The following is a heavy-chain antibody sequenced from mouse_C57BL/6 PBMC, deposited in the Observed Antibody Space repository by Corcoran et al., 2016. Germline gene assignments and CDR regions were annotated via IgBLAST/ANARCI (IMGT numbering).Heavy chain of an antibody. CDR3: ARGALYGSSYAWFAY. Sequence: VQLQQSGPELVKPGASVKIPCKASGYTFTDYNMDWVKQSHGKSLEWIGDINPNNGGTIYNQKFKGKATLTVDKSSSTAYMELRSLTSEDTAVYYCARGALYGSSYAWFAYWGQGTLVTVSA. D-gene: IGHD1-1*01. CDR2: INPNNGGT. J-gene: IGHJ3*01. CDR1: GYTFTDYN. V-gene: IGHV1-18*01.